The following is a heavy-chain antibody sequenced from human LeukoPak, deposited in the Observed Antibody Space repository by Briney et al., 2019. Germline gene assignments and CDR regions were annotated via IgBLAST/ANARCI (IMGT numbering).Heavy chain of an antibody. D-gene: IGHD6-19*01. V-gene: IGHV3-48*01. CDR2: ISSSTSTI. CDR1: GFTFSSYS. CDR3: ARIFADSSGIDAFDV. J-gene: IGHJ3*01. Sequence: GGSLRLSCAASGFTFSSYSMNWVRQAPGKGLEWVSYISSSTSTIYFADSVKGRFTISRDNARNSLYLQMNSLRAEDTAVYYCARIFADSSGIDAFDVWGRGTMVTVSS.